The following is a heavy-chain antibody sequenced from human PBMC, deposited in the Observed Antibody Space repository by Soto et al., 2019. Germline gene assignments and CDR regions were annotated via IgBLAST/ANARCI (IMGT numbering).Heavy chain of an antibody. Sequence: KPSETLSLTCTVSGDSISSDGYHWSWIRQSPGKGLEWIGYIYNGGRTFYRPSLESRIYMSLDATKNSYSLGLTSVTAADTAVYYCARAPVGMDSINFFDHWGQGILVTVSS. D-gene: IGHD2-8*01. CDR3: ARAPVGMDSINFFDH. CDR1: GDSISSDGYH. V-gene: IGHV4-30-4*01. CDR2: IYNGGRT. J-gene: IGHJ4*02.